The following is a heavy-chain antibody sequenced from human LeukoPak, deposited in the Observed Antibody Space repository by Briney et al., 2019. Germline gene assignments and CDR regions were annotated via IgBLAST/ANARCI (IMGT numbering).Heavy chain of an antibody. V-gene: IGHV4-31*03. CDR1: GGSISSGTYY. Sequence: PSETLSLTCTVSGGSISSGTYYWSWIRQYPGKGLEWIGYIYYSGSTYYNPSLKSRVTISVDTSKSQFSLKLSSVTAADTAVYYCARAGLSTHDFDYWGQGTLVTVSS. J-gene: IGHJ4*02. D-gene: IGHD3/OR15-3a*01. CDR2: IYYSGST. CDR3: ARAGLSTHDFDY.